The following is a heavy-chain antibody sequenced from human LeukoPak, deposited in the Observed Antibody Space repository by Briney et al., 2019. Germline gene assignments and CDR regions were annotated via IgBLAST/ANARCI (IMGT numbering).Heavy chain of an antibody. D-gene: IGHD3-10*01. CDR2: IYSGGST. CDR1: EFSFGSNY. J-gene: IGHJ4*02. V-gene: IGHV3-66*01. CDR3: ARDSYYYGSGSPVTI. Sequence: GGSLRLSCAASEFSFGSNYMTWVRQAPGKGLEWVSLIYSGGSTYYADSVKGRFTISRDNSKNTLYLQMNSLRAEDTAVYYCARDSYYYGSGSPVTIWGQGTLVTVSS.